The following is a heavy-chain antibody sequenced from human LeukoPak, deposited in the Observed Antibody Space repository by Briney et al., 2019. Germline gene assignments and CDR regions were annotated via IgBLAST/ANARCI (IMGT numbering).Heavy chain of an antibody. CDR2: IYYSGST. J-gene: IGHJ6*02. CDR1: GGSISSYY. D-gene: IGHD3-22*01. CDR3: ARDPGRVTMIAGSVYYYYGMDV. V-gene: IGHV4-59*01. Sequence: SETLSLTCTVSGGSISSYYWSWIRQPPGKGLEWIGYIYYSGSTNYNPSLKSRVTISVDTSKNQFSLKLSSVTAADTAVYYCARDPGRVTMIAGSVYYYYGMDVWGQGTTVTVSS.